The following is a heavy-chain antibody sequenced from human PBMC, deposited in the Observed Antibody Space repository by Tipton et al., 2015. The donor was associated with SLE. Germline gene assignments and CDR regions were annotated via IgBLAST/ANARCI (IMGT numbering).Heavy chain of an antibody. Sequence: QLVQSGAEVKKPGASVKVSCKASGYTFTSYDINWVRQATGQGLEWMGWMNPNSGNTGYAQKFQGRVTMTRNTSISTAYMELSSLRSEDTAVYYFARAPGGGYCSGGSCYGYYYYGMDVWGQGTTVTVSS. D-gene: IGHD2-15*01. J-gene: IGHJ6*02. V-gene: IGHV1-8*01. CDR1: GYTFTSYD. CDR2: MNPNSGNT. CDR3: ARAPGGGYCSGGSCYGYYYYGMDV.